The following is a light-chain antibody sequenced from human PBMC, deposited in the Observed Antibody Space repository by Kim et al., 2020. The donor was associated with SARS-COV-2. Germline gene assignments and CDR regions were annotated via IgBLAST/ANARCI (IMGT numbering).Light chain of an antibody. CDR1: QTIITY. CDR3: QQSYSNPRT. CDR2: ATS. Sequence: ASVGDRVTITCRASQTIITYFNWYQQKPGKAPKLLIYATSTLQSGVPSRFRGSGSGTEFTLTITSLQPEDFATYYCQQSYSNPRTFGQGTKVEIK. V-gene: IGKV1-39*01. J-gene: IGKJ1*01.